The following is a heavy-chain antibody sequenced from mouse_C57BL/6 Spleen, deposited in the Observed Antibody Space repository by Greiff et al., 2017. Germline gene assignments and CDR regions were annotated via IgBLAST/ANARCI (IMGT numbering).Heavy chain of an antibody. Sequence: QVQLQQPGAELVMPGASVKLSCKASGYTFTSYWMHWVKQRPGQGLEWIGEIDPSDSYTNYNQKFKGKSTLTVDKSSSTAYMQLSSLTSEDSAVYYCASDDEVFAYWGQGTLVTVSA. CDR2: IDPSDSYT. D-gene: IGHD2-12*01. CDR3: ASDDEVFAY. V-gene: IGHV1-69*01. J-gene: IGHJ3*01. CDR1: GYTFTSYW.